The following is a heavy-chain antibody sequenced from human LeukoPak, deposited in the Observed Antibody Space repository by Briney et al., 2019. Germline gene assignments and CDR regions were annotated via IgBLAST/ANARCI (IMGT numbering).Heavy chain of an antibody. V-gene: IGHV4-34*01. CDR3: AIRLLWFGELLK. Sequence: PSETLSLTCAVYGVSFSGYYWSWIRQPPGKGLEWIGEINHSGSTNYNPSLKSRVTISVDTSKNQFSLKLSSVTAADTAVYYCAIRLLWFGELLKWGQGTLVAVSS. CDR2: INHSGST. CDR1: GVSFSGYY. J-gene: IGHJ4*02. D-gene: IGHD3-10*01.